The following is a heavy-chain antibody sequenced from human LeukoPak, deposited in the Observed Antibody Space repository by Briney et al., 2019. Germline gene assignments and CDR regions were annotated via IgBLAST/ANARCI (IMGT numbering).Heavy chain of an antibody. CDR1: GGSISSGSYY. Sequence: SETLSLTCTVSGGSISSGSYYWSWIRQPAGKGLEWIGRIYTSGSTNYNPSLKSRVTISVDTSKNQFSLKLSSVTAADTAVYYCARDTNVHSSGWYSPAFDIWGQGTMVTVSS. V-gene: IGHV4-61*02. CDR2: IYTSGST. D-gene: IGHD6-19*01. CDR3: ARDTNVHSSGWYSPAFDI. J-gene: IGHJ3*02.